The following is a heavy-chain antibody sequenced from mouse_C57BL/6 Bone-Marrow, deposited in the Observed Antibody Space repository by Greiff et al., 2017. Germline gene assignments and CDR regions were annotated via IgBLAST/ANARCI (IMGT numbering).Heavy chain of an antibody. V-gene: IGHV1-80*01. J-gene: IGHJ4*01. D-gene: IGHD1-1*01. Sequence: VQLQQSGAELVKPGASVKISCKASGYAFSGYWMNWVKQRPGKGLEWIGQIYPGDGDTNYNGKFKGKATLTADKSSSTAYMQLSSLTSEDSAVYFCATYYYGTQDAMDYWGQGTSVTVSS. CDR1: GYAFSGYW. CDR3: ATYYYGTQDAMDY. CDR2: IYPGDGDT.